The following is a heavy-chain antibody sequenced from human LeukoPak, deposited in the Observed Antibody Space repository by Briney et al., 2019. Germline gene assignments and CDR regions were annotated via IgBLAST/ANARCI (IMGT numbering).Heavy chain of an antibody. J-gene: IGHJ1*01. D-gene: IGHD6-13*01. Sequence: SGPTLVNPTQTLTLTCTFSGFSLSTSGVGVGWIRQPPGKALEWLALIYWNDDKRYSPPLKSRLTITKDTSKNQVVLTMTNMDPVDTATYYCAHTGSSWYKHEYFQHWGQGTLVTVSS. V-gene: IGHV2-5*01. CDR3: AHTGSSWYKHEYFQH. CDR1: GFSLSTSGVG. CDR2: IYWNDDK.